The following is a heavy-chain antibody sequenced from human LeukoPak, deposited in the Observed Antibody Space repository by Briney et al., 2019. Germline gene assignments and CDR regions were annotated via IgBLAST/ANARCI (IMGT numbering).Heavy chain of an antibody. CDR2: IYYTGST. V-gene: IGHV4-59*01. CDR1: GGSISSYY. Sequence: SETLSPTCTVSGGSISSYYWSWIRQPPGKGLEWIGYIYYTGSTDYSPSLKSRVTISVDTSENQFSLKLSSVTAADTAVYYCARMGAIGGASANPDYWGQGTLVTVSS. J-gene: IGHJ4*02. D-gene: IGHD2-21*01. CDR3: ARMGAIGGASANPDY.